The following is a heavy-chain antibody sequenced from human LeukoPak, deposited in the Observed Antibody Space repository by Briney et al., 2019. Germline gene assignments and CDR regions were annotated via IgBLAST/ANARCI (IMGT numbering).Heavy chain of an antibody. Sequence: PSETLSLTCTVSGGSISSYYWSWIRQPAGKGLEWIGRIYTSGSTNYNPSLKSRVTMSVDTSKNQFSLKLCSVTAADTAVYYCARGGVYCGGDCYSGLSYWGQGTLVTVSS. CDR2: IYTSGST. J-gene: IGHJ4*02. D-gene: IGHD2-21*02. CDR1: GGSISSYY. CDR3: ARGGVYCGGDCYSGLSY. V-gene: IGHV4-4*07.